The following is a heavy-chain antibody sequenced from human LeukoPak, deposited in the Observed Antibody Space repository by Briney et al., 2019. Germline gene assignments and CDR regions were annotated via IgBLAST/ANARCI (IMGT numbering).Heavy chain of an antibody. CDR1: GFTFSSYG. Sequence: PGGSLRLSCAASGFTFSSYGMHWVRQAPGKGLEWVAVISYDGSNKYYADSVKGRFTISRDNSKNTLYLQMNSLRAEDTAVYYCAKDYRGLQWLLYYFDYWGQGTLVTVSS. J-gene: IGHJ4*02. V-gene: IGHV3-30*18. CDR3: AKDYRGLQWLLYYFDY. D-gene: IGHD6-19*01. CDR2: ISYDGSNK.